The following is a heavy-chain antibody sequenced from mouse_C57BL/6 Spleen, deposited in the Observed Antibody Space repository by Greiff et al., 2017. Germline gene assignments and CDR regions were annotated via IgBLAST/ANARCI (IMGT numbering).Heavy chain of an antibody. J-gene: IGHJ3*01. Sequence: VMLVESGPGLVAPSQSLSITCTVSGFSLTSYGVDWVRQSPGKGLEWLGVIWGVGSTNYNSALKSRLSISKDNSKSQVFLKMNSLQTDDTAMYYCASGYDYDDSGFAYWGQGTLVTVSA. V-gene: IGHV2-6*01. D-gene: IGHD2-4*01. CDR2: IWGVGST. CDR3: ASGYDYDDSGFAY. CDR1: GFSLTSYG.